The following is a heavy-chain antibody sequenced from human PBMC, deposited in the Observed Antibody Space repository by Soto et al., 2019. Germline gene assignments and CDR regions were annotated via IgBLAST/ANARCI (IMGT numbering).Heavy chain of an antibody. V-gene: IGHV1-18*01. D-gene: IGHD3-3*01. Sequence: ASVKVSCKASGYTFTSYGISWVRQAPGQGLEWMGWISAYNGNTNYAQKLQGRVTMTTDTSTSTAYMELRSLRSDDTAVYYCAIVDYDVWSGYWPQGSDYWGKGTLVTVYS. CDR1: GYTFTSYG. CDR3: AIVDYDVWSGYWPQGSDY. J-gene: IGHJ4*02. CDR2: ISAYNGNT.